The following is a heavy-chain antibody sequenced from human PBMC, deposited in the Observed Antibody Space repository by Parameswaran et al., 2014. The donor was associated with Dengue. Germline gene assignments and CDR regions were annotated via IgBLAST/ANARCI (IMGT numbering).Heavy chain of an antibody. CDR3: ARLTELLSGMDV. D-gene: IGHD2/OR15-2a*01. CDR2: IYPGDSDT. J-gene: IGHJ6*02. Sequence: VRQAPGKGLEWMGIIYPGDSDTRYSPSFQGQVTISADKSISTAYLQWSSLKASDTAMYYCARLTELLSGMDVWGQGTTVTVSS. V-gene: IGHV5-51*01.